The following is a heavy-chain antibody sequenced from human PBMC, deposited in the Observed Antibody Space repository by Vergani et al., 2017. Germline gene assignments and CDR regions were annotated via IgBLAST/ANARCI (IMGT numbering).Heavy chain of an antibody. V-gene: IGHV3-30*18. J-gene: IGHJ3*02. Sequence: QVQLVESGGGVVQPGRSLRLYCAASGFIFRSYGMHWVRQAPGKGLEWVAVISYDGSNKYYADSVKGRFTISRDNSKNTLYLQMNSLRAEDTAVYYCAKDRGEGDAFDIWDQGTMVTVSS. CDR3: AKDRGEGDAFDI. CDR1: GFIFRSYG. D-gene: IGHD3-16*01. CDR2: ISYDGSNK.